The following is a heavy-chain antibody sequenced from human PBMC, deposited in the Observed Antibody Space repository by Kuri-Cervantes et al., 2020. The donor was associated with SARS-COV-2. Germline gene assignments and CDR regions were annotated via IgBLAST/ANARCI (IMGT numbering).Heavy chain of an antibody. J-gene: IGHJ5*02. CDR2: ISSSSSYI. D-gene: IGHD6-13*01. CDR1: GFTFSSYS. V-gene: IGHV3-21*01. Sequence: ETLSLTCAASGFTFSSYSMNWVRQAPGKGLEWVSSISSSSSYIYYADSVKGRFTISRDNAKNSLYLQMNSLRAEDTAVYYCAREGSSWLVGDWFDPWGQGTLVTVSS. CDR3: AREGSSWLVGDWFDP.